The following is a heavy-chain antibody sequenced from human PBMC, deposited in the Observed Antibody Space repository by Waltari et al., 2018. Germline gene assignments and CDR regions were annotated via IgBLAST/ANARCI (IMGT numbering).Heavy chain of an antibody. CDR1: GFTFSSYA. CDR2: ISGSGGST. CDR3: AKEGPSSGWYRYYYMDV. V-gene: IGHV3-23*01. J-gene: IGHJ6*03. Sequence: EVQLLESGGGLVQPGGSLRLSCAASGFTFSSYAMSWVRQAPGKGLEWVSAISGSGGSTYYADSVKGRFTISRDNSKNTLYLQMNSLRAEVTAVYYCAKEGPSSGWYRYYYMDVWGKGTTVTISS. D-gene: IGHD6-19*01.